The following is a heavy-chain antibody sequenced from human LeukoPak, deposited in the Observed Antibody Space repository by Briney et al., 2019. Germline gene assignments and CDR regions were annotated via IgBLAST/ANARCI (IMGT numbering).Heavy chain of an antibody. CDR2: IRTTAEGAKYA. Sequence: GGSLRLSCATSGFSFTDYPMNWVRQAPGKGLEWISNIRTTAEGAKYAYYADSVKGRVTISRDDGENTLYLHMNSLRDDDTAVYYCAAGIRYAFDYWGQGILVTVSS. J-gene: IGHJ4*02. V-gene: IGHV3-48*02. CDR1: GFSFTDYP. CDR3: AAGIRYAFDY. D-gene: IGHD3-9*01.